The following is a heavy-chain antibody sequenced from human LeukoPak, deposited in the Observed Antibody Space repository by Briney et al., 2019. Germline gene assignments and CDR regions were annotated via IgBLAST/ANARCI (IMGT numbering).Heavy chain of an antibody. V-gene: IGHV4-4*07. Sequence: PSETLSLTCTVSGGSISSYYWSWIRQPAGKGLEWIGRIYTNGSTNYNPSFKSRLTMSVRTSKNHFFFKLSSVTAADTAVYYCARDRYYYDSSGYYLFDYWGQGTLVTVSS. CDR3: ARDRYYYDSSGYYLFDY. CDR2: IYTNGST. D-gene: IGHD3-22*01. J-gene: IGHJ4*02. CDR1: GGSISSYY.